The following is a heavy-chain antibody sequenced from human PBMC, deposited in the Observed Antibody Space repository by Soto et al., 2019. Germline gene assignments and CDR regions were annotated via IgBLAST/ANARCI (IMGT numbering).Heavy chain of an antibody. CDR1: GVSISSYY. V-gene: IGHV4-59*01. CDR3: ASMNQLAPKRNAFDI. Sequence: SETLSLTCTVSGVSISSYYWTWTRQPPGKGLEWIGYIYYSGSSGSTNYSPSLKSRVTMSADTSKNQFSLKLSSVTAADTAVYYCASMNQLAPKRNAFDIWGQGTMVTVSS. CDR2: IYYSGSSGST. D-gene: IGHD1-1*01. J-gene: IGHJ3*02.